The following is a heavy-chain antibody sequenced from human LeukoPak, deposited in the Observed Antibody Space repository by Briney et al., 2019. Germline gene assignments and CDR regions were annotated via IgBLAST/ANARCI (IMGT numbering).Heavy chain of an antibody. Sequence: PSETLSLTCAVYGGSFSGYYWSWIRQPPGKGLEWIGEINHSGSTNYNPSLKSRVTISVDTSKNQFSLRLSSVTAADTAVYYCARGYSGYDYSVSAYYFDYWGQGTLVTVSS. V-gene: IGHV4-34*01. J-gene: IGHJ4*02. CDR2: INHSGST. CDR1: GGSFSGYY. D-gene: IGHD5-12*01. CDR3: ARGYSGYDYSVSAYYFDY.